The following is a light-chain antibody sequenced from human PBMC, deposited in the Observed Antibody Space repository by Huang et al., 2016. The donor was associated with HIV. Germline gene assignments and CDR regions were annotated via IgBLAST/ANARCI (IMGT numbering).Light chain of an antibody. V-gene: IGKV3-15*01. CDR3: QQYNDWPPWYT. Sequence: IVKTQSPATLSVSPGERVTLSCRASRSVGNNLAWYQQKVGQPPRLLIYGASTRATGIAARFSGSGSGTDFTLTISSLQSEDFAVYYCQQYNDWPPWYTFGQGTKLEIK. J-gene: IGKJ2*01. CDR1: RSVGNN. CDR2: GAS.